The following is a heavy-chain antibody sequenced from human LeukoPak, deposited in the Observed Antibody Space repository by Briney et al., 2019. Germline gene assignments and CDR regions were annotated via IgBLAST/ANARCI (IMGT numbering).Heavy chain of an antibody. CDR3: ARVHIGNYGSGSY. J-gene: IGHJ4*02. D-gene: IGHD3-10*01. Sequence: ASVKVSCKASGYTFTGYYMHWVRQAPGKGLEWMGWINPNSGGTNYAQKFQGRVTMTRDTSTSTAYMELSRLRSDDTAVYYCARVHIGNYGSGSYWGQGTLVTVSS. V-gene: IGHV1-2*02. CDR1: GYTFTGYY. CDR2: INPNSGGT.